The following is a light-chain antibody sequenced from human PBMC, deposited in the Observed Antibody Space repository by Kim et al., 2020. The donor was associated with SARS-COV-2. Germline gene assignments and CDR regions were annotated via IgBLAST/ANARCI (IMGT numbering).Light chain of an antibody. J-gene: IGKJ1*01. Sequence: ASVGDRVTITCRASQGIGNHLAWYQQKPGKVPKLLIYAASTLQSGVPSRFSGSGSGTDFTLTISSLQPEDVATYYCQKYNGAPWTFGQGTKVDIK. CDR3: QKYNGAPWT. CDR1: QGIGNH. CDR2: AAS. V-gene: IGKV1-27*01.